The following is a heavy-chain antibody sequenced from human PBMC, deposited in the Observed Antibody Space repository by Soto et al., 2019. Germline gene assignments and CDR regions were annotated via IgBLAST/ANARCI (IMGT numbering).Heavy chain of an antibody. V-gene: IGHV3-21*06. CDR1: GFNFRNFN. Sequence: RLSCEGSGFNFRNFNMILVRQAPGKGLEWVSSVSGSSSYIYYADSVKGRFTVSRDIANNLVFLQMNGLRPEDTAMYYCARDLRGHFGPWREGTMVTVSS. D-gene: IGHD3-10*01. J-gene: IGHJ3*01. CDR3: ARDLRGHFGP. CDR2: VSGSSSYI.